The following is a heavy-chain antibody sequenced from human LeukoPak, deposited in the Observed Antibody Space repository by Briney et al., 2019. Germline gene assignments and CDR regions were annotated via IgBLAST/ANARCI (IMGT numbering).Heavy chain of an antibody. J-gene: IGHJ6*03. CDR3: ARGGLSYYYMDV. CDR1: GFTFNAYY. Sequence: ASVKVSCKASGFTFNAYYIHWVRQAPGQGLEWMGWINPNTGDTNFAQKFQGRVTITADKSTSTAYMELSSLRSEDTAVYYCARGGLSYYYMDVWGKGTTVTVSS. V-gene: IGHV1-2*02. CDR2: INPNTGDT.